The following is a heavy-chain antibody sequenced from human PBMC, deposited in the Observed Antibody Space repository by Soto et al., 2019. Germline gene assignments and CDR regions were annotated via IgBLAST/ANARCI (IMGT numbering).Heavy chain of an antibody. D-gene: IGHD6-13*01. Sequence: GRSLRLSCAASGFTFSSYSMNWVRQAPGKGLEWVSYISSSSSTIYYADSVKGRFTISRDNAKNSLYLQMNSLRAEDTAVYYCARDTTSSQEDFDYCGEGTLVTVSS. J-gene: IGHJ4*02. V-gene: IGHV3-48*01. CDR2: ISSSSSTI. CDR3: ARDTTSSQEDFDY. CDR1: GFTFSSYS.